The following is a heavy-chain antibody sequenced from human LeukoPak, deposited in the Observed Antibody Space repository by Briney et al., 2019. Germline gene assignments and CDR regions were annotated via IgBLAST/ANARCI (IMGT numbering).Heavy chain of an antibody. CDR1: GFTFSGFW. CDR2: IKLDGRDR. V-gene: IGHV3-7*01. CDR3: VRDEK. Sequence: GGSLRLSCATSGFTFSGFWMSWVRQAPGKGLEWVANIKLDGRDRTYVDAVKGGFTISKDSAEKSLYLQMNSLSVEDTAVYYCVRDEKWGQGTLVTVSS. J-gene: IGHJ4*02.